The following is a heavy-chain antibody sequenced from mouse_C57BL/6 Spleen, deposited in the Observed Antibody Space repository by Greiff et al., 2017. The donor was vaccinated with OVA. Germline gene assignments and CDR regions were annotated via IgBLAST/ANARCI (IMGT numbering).Heavy chain of an antibody. Sequence: EVHLVESGGGLVQPGGSLKLSCAASGFTFSDYYMYWVRQTPEKRLEWVAYISNGGGSTYYPDTVKGRFTISRDNAKNTLYLQMSRLKSEDTAMYYCARSPITTVVSHWYFDVWGTGTTVTVSS. CDR1: GFTFSDYY. J-gene: IGHJ1*03. CDR3: ARSPITTVVSHWYFDV. CDR2: ISNGGGST. V-gene: IGHV5-12*01. D-gene: IGHD1-1*01.